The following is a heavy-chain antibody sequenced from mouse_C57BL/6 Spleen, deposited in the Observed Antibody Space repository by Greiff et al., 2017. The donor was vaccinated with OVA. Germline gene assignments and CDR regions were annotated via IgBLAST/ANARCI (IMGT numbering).Heavy chain of an antibody. Sequence: EVHLVESGGGLVKPGGSLKLSCAASGFTFSDYGMHWVRQAPEKGLEWVAYISSGSSTIYYADTVKGRFTISRDNAKNTLFLQMTSLRSEDTAMYYCARNNDGYYGYYFDYWGQGTTLTVSS. J-gene: IGHJ2*01. D-gene: IGHD2-3*01. V-gene: IGHV5-17*01. CDR2: ISSGSSTI. CDR3: ARNNDGYYGYYFDY. CDR1: GFTFSDYG.